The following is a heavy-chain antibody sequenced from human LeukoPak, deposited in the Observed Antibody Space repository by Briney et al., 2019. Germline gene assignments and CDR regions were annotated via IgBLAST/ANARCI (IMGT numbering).Heavy chain of an antibody. Sequence: ASVKVSCKASGYTFTGYYMHWVRQAPGQGLEWMGWINPNSGGTNYAQKFQGRVTMTRDTSISTAYMELSRLRSDDTAVYYCARVWEDIVVVVAATQPYYYYYMDVWGKGTTVTVSS. J-gene: IGHJ6*03. CDR1: GYTFTGYY. CDR3: ARVWEDIVVVVAATQPYYYYYMDV. D-gene: IGHD2-15*01. CDR2: INPNSGGT. V-gene: IGHV1-2*02.